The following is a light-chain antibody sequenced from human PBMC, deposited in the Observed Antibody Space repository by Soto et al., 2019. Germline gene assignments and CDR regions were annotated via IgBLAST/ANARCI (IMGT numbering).Light chain of an antibody. V-gene: IGKV3-20*01. Sequence: ENVLTQSPGTLSLSPGERATLSCRASQSVSNNYLAWYQQKPGQAPRLLIYDASRRASGIPDRFSGSGSGTDFTLTISRLEPEDFVVYYCQQYGTSPETFGQGTKVEIK. CDR2: DAS. J-gene: IGKJ1*01. CDR1: QSVSNNY. CDR3: QQYGTSPET.